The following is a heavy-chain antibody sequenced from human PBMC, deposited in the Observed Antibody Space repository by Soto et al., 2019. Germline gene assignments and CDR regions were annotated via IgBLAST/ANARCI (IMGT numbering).Heavy chain of an antibody. J-gene: IGHJ4*02. V-gene: IGHV1-18*01. CDR1: GYTFTSYG. CDR2: ISAHNGNT. D-gene: IGHD2-21*01. Sequence: QVQLVQSGAEVKKPGASVKVSFKASGYTFTSYGISWVRQAPGQGLEWMGWISAHNGNTKYAQKLQGRVTVTTDTSTSTAYMELRSLRADDTAVYYCARDLSIGLFDYWGQGTLVTVSS. CDR3: ARDLSIGLFDY.